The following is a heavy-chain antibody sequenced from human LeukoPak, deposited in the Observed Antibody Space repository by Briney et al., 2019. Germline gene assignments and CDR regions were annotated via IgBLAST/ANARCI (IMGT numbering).Heavy chain of an antibody. Sequence: PGGSLRLSCAASGFTFSSYSMNWVRQAPGKGLEWVSYISSSSSTIYYADSVKGRFTSSRDNAKNSLYLQMNSLRAEDTAVYYCARDYCSSTSCYIDYWGQGTLVTVSS. J-gene: IGHJ4*02. CDR3: ARDYCSSTSCYIDY. D-gene: IGHD2-2*02. CDR1: GFTFSSYS. CDR2: ISSSSSTI. V-gene: IGHV3-48*01.